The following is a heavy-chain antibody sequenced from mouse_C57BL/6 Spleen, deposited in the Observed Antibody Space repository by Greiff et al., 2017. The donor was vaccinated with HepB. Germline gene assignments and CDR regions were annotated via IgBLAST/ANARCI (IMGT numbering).Heavy chain of an antibody. CDR1: GFSLTSYG. D-gene: IGHD2-1*01. J-gene: IGHJ4*01. Sequence: VMLVESGPGLVQPSQSLSITCTVSGFSLTSYGVHWVRQSPGKGLEWLGVIWSGGSTDYNAAFISRLSISKDNSKSQVFFKMNRLQADDTAIYYCARRCYGNYAMDYWGQGTTVTVSS. CDR3: ARRCYGNYAMDY. CDR2: IWSGGST. V-gene: IGHV2-2*01.